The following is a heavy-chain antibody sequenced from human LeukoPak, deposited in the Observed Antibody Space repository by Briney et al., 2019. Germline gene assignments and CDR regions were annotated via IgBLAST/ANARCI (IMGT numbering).Heavy chain of an antibody. CDR2: RYYTGSA. Sequence: SETLSLTCTVSGGSISNYYCSWIRQAPGKGLEWIGSRYYTGSASYSSSLRSRATISLGTSKNQFSLKLTSVSAADTAVYYCARGWEFYESNGYVFDLWGQGTMVTVSS. D-gene: IGHD3-22*01. V-gene: IGHV4-59*01. CDR3: ARGWEFYESNGYVFDL. J-gene: IGHJ3*01. CDR1: GGSISNYY.